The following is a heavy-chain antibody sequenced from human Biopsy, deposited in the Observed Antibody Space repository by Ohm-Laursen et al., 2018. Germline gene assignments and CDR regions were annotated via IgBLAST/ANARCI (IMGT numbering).Heavy chain of an antibody. Sequence: GTLSLTCTVSDGSINNNDYYWGWIRQAPGKGLEWLGSVHYSGATCYNPPLTSRATISVDTAKNQFFLKLRSATAADTAVYYCARGVDYYDPYHYYALDVWGQGTTVTVSS. CDR1: DGSINNNDYY. D-gene: IGHD3-22*01. CDR2: VHYSGAT. CDR3: ARGVDYYDPYHYYALDV. V-gene: IGHV4-39*01. J-gene: IGHJ6*02.